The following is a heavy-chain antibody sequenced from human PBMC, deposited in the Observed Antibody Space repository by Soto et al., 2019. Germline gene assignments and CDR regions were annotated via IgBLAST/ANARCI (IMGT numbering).Heavy chain of an antibody. J-gene: IGHJ4*02. CDR1: GFTFSSYW. Sequence: GGSLRLSCAASGFTFSSYWMSWVRQAPGKGLEWVANIKQDGSEKYYVDSVKGRFTISRDNAKNSLYLQMNSLRAEDTAVYYCARVLIHRGSYLFDYWGQGTLVTVSS. V-gene: IGHV3-7*01. CDR3: ARVLIHRGSYLFDY. D-gene: IGHD3-10*01. CDR2: IKQDGSEK.